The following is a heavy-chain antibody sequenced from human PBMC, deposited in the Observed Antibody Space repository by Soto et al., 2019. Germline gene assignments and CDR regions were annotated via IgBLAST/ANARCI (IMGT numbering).Heavy chain of an antibody. CDR2: ISSTSVYK. CDR1: GFTFSGYT. D-gene: IGHD2-8*01. V-gene: IGHV3-21*01. Sequence: EVQLVESGGGLVKPGGSLRLSCAASGFTFSGYTMNWVRQAPGKGLEWVSAISSTSVYKFYADSVKGRFTISRDNAKNSLYLLLNSLRAEDTAVYYCAPRGGNNDHRPLGGQGTLVTVSS. CDR3: APRGGNNDHRPL. J-gene: IGHJ4*02.